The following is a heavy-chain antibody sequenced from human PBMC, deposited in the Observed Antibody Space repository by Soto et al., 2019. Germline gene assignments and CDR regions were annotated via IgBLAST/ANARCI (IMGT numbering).Heavy chain of an antibody. D-gene: IGHD5-12*01. V-gene: IGHV3-30*18. CDR3: AKDRSYDYDAFDF. CDR2: ISYDGTEK. CDR1: GFSFRRYG. J-gene: IGHJ3*01. Sequence: QVQLVESGGGVVQPGRSLRLSCAASGFSFRRYGMHWVRQAPGKGLEWVAHISYDGTEKYNADSVKGRFTISRDNSKNTLYLEMSGLRPEDTAVYFGAKDRSYDYDAFDFWGQGTLVTISS.